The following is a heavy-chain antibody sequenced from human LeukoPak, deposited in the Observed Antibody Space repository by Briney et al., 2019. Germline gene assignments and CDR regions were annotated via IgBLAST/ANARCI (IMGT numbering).Heavy chain of an antibody. V-gene: IGHV3-48*01. J-gene: IGHJ4*02. Sequence: GGSLRLSCAASGFTFSSYSMNWVRQAPGKGLEWVSYISSSSSTIYYADSVKGRFTISRDNAKNSLYLQTNSLRAEDTAVYYCASTGGHYYDSSGYYALSFDYWGQGTLVTVSS. CDR2: ISSSSSTI. CDR3: ASTGGHYYDSSGYYALSFDY. CDR1: GFTFSSYS. D-gene: IGHD3-22*01.